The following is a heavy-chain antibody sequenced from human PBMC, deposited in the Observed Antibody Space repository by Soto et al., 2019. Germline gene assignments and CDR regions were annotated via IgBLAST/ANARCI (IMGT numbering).Heavy chain of an antibody. D-gene: IGHD1-26*01. CDR2: ISTSNGDT. J-gene: IGHJ4*02. CDR3: AGDITGATGDY. V-gene: IGHV1-18*01. Sequence: QVQLVQSGPEVKEPGASVRVSCKASGYTFINYNIFWVRQAPGQGLEWMGWISTSNGDTNDAQNFQGRVTMTTDTCTTTADVELRSLRYDDTAVYYCAGDITGATGDYWGQGTLVTVSS. CDR1: GYTFINYN.